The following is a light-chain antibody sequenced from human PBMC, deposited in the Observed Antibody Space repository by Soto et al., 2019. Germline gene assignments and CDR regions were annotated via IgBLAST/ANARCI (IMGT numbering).Light chain of an antibody. CDR1: QSISSY. CDR2: ATS. CDR3: QQPPYT. V-gene: IGKV1-39*01. Sequence: EIQMTQYPSSLSASVGVSVTITCRASQSISSYLNWYQQKPGKAPKLLIYATSTLQSGVPSRFSGRDSGADFTLTFNNLQPEDFATYFCQQPPYTFGPGTKVDIK. J-gene: IGKJ3*01.